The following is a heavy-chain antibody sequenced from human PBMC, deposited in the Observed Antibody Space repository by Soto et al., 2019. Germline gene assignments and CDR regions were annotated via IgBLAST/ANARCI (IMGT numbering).Heavy chain of an antibody. D-gene: IGHD6-6*01. J-gene: IGHJ4*02. Sequence: SETLSLTCTVSGGSISSSSYYWGWIRQPPGKGLEWIGSIYYSGSTYYNPSLKSRVTISVDTSKNQFSLKLSSVTAADTAVYYCARHAGLKVAAPNVNYFDYWGQGTLVTVSS. CDR1: GGSISSSSYY. V-gene: IGHV4-39*01. CDR3: ARHAGLKVAAPNVNYFDY. CDR2: IYYSGST.